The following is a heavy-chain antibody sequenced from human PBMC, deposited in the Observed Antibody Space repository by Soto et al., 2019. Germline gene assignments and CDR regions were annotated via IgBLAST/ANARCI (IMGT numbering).Heavy chain of an antibody. D-gene: IGHD2-2*01. CDR3: AFPAATHYGMHV. CDR1: GFTVRSYA. Sequence: GGSLRLSCAASGFTVRSYAMHWVRQAPGKGLEWVAVISYDGSNKYYADSVKGRFTISRDNSKNTLYLQMNSLRAEDTAVYYCAFPAATHYGMHVWRHALPVTVSS. CDR2: ISYDGSNK. J-gene: IGHJ6*02. V-gene: IGHV3-30-3*01.